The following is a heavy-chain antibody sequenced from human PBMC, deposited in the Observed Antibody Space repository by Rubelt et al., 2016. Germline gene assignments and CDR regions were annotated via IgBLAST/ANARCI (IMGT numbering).Heavy chain of an antibody. V-gene: IGHV1-18*01. CDR3: ARYYYDSSGYVYFDY. CDR2: ISAYNGNT. J-gene: IGHJ4*02. D-gene: IGHD3-22*01. Sequence: QVQLVQSGAEVKKPGASVKVSCKASGYTFTSYGISWVRQAPGQGLEWMGWISAYNGNTKYSQKFPGRVTITRDTSASTAYMELSSLRSEDTAVYYCARYYYDSSGYVYFDYWGRGTLVTVSS. CDR1: GYTFTSYG.